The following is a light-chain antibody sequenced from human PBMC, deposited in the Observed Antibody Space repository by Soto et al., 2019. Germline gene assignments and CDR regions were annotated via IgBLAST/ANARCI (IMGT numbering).Light chain of an antibody. CDR3: QQLTDWPPQWT. CDR2: GAS. V-gene: IGKV3D-20*02. J-gene: IGKJ1*01. CDR1: QSVSNNY. Sequence: MMMTQSPATLSVSPGERVTLSCRASQSVSNNYLAWYQQKPGQAPRLLIYGASNRATGIPDRFSGSGSGTDFTLTISSLEPEDFAVYYCQQLTDWPPQWTFGQGTKVDIK.